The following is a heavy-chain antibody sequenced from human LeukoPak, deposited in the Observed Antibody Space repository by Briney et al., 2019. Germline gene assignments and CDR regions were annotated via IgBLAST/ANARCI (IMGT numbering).Heavy chain of an antibody. D-gene: IGHD3-10*01. Sequence: SETLSLTCTVSGGSISSSPCYWGWIRQSPGKGLEWFGTICSGGSTYYNPSLKSRVTISVDTSKNQFSLKLSSVTAADTAVYYCARLRYYYGSGSYYRDYYYMDVWGKGTTVTVSS. CDR1: GGSISSSPCY. CDR3: ARLRYYYGSGSYYRDYYYMDV. J-gene: IGHJ6*03. CDR2: ICSGGST. V-gene: IGHV4-39*01.